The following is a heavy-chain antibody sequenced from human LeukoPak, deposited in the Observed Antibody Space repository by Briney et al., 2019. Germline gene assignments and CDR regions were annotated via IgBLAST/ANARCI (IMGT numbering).Heavy chain of an antibody. V-gene: IGHV3-64*01. CDR2: ISTNGDST. CDR3: ARYCNGVNCYSGYDY. J-gene: IGHJ4*02. Sequence: PGGSLRLSCSASGFTFSTYAMHWVRQAPGKGLEYVSAISTNGDSTYYANSVKGRFTISRDNSKNTLYLQMGSLRAEDMAVYYCARYCNGVNCYSGYDYWGQGTLVTVSS. D-gene: IGHD2-15*01. CDR1: GFTFSTYA.